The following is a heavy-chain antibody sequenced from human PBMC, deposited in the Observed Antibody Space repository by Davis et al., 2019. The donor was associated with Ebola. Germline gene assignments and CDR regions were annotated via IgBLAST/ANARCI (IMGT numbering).Heavy chain of an antibody. V-gene: IGHV4-59*01. CDR2: IYYSGST. D-gene: IGHD3-22*01. J-gene: IGHJ1*01. Sequence: SETLSLTCTVSGGSISSYYWSWIRQPPGKGLEWIGYIYYSGSTNYNPSLKSRVTISVDTSTNQFSLKLSSVTAADTAVYYCARAGVSSGYYYEYFQHWGQGTLVTVSS. CDR1: GGSISSYY. CDR3: ARAGVSSGYYYEYFQH.